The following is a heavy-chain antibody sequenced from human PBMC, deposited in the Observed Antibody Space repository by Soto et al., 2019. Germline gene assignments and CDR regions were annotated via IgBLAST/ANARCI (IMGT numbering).Heavy chain of an antibody. CDR2: ISYDGTYK. Sequence: QVQLVESEGGVVEPGRSLRLSCAASGFTFNNFAIHWVRQAPGNGLEWVAFISYDGTYKYYADSVRGRCTVCRDKSKSTLFLQMNSLKFEDTAVYVCANEVDVAFSSLQYGMDVWGQGATVTVSS. CDR1: GFTFNNFA. J-gene: IGHJ6*02. D-gene: IGHD5-12*01. CDR3: ANEVDVAFSSLQYGMDV. V-gene: IGHV3-30*14.